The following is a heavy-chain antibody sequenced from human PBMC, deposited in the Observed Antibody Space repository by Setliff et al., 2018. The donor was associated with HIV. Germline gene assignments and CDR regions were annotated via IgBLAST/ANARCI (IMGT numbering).Heavy chain of an antibody. J-gene: IGHJ4*02. CDR3: VRVGPWYYGRSGYLASWDY. CDR2: TIPMSDIP. Sequence: ASVKVSCKASGFTFNHYALSWVRQAPGQRPEWMGGTIPMSDIPNYAQNFQGRVTITADQSTTITYMELSSLSSEDTAVYYCVRVGPWYYGRSGYLASWDYWRQGTHVTVSS. CDR1: GFTFNHYA. V-gene: IGHV1-69*10. D-gene: IGHD3-22*01.